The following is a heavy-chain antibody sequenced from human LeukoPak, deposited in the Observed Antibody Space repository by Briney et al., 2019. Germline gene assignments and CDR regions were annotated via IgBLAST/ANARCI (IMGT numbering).Heavy chain of an antibody. CDR3: ATETNGRHYDY. CDR2: IGPTGSDR. D-gene: IGHD1-14*01. CDR1: GLTFSTSG. V-gene: IGHV3-21*06. J-gene: IGHJ4*02. Sequence: GGSLRLSCTASGLTFSTSGFKWVRQAPGKGLEWVASIGPTGSDRYHADSIKGRFTISRDNANNFLYLQMNSLRAEDTAVYYCATETNGRHYDYWGQGTLVTVSS.